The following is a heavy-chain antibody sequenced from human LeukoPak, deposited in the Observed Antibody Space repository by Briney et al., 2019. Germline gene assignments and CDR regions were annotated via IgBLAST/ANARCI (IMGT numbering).Heavy chain of an antibody. CDR1: GGSFSGYY. V-gene: IGHV4-34*01. D-gene: IGHD3-10*01. J-gene: IGHJ4*02. Sequence: SETLSLTCAVSGGSFSGYYWSWIRQPPGKGLEWIGEINHSGSTNYHPSPKSRVTISVNTSKNQLPMNQSSLTASAPPVSSCARDYYGSGSYPTFDYWGQGTLVTVSS. CDR3: ARDYYGSGSYPTFDY. CDR2: INHSGST.